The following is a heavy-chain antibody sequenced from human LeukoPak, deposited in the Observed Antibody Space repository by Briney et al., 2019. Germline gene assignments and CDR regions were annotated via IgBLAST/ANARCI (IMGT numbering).Heavy chain of an antibody. CDR1: GGSLTGYF. D-gene: IGHD2-2*01. Sequence: PSETLSLTCTVSGGSLTGYFWSWIRQPPGKGLEWLGYVFYSGNTRYNPSLESRVTTSADTSKNQFSLRLTSVTAADTAVYYCARQGTITYAYFDYWSKGTLVTVSS. CDR3: ARQGTITYAYFDY. J-gene: IGHJ4*02. V-gene: IGHV4-59*08. CDR2: VFYSGNT.